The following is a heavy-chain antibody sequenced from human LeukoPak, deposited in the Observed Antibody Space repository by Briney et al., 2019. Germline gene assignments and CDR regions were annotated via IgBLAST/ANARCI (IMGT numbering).Heavy chain of an antibody. D-gene: IGHD5-12*01. CDR3: ASYDWSYGASY. Sequence: SGTLSLTCAVSGGSISSSNWWSWVRQPPGKGLEWIGEIYHSGSTNYNPSLKSRVTMSVDTSKNQFSLKLSSVTAADTAVYYCASYDWSYGASYWGQGTLVTVSS. CDR2: IYHSGST. J-gene: IGHJ4*02. V-gene: IGHV4-4*02. CDR1: GGSISSSNW.